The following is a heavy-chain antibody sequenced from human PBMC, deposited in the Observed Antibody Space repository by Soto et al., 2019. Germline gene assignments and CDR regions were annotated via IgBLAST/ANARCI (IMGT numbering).Heavy chain of an antibody. J-gene: IGHJ6*02. D-gene: IGHD6-19*01. CDR3: ARRSSRNGMDV. CDR2: INVGNGNT. V-gene: IGHV1-3*01. Sequence: ASVKVSCKASGYKFSSYAIQWVRQAPGQRLEWMGWINVGNGNTKYSQKFQDRVTIIRDTSADTAYMEVSSLRSEDTAVYCCARRSSRNGMDVWGQGTTVTVSS. CDR1: GYKFSSYA.